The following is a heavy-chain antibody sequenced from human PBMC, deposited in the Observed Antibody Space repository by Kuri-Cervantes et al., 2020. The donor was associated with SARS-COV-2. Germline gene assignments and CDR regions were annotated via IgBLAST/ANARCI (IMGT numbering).Heavy chain of an antibody. CDR1: GYTFTSYG. J-gene: IGHJ4*02. V-gene: IGHV1-18*01. CDR2: ISAYNGNT. Sequence: GGSLRRSCKASGYTFTSYGISWVRQAPGRGLEWMGWISAYNGNTNYAQKLQGRVTMTTDTSTSTAYMELRSLRSDDTAVYYCARDGAEVTSHFDYWGQGTLVTVSS. D-gene: IGHD2-21*02. CDR3: ARDGAEVTSHFDY.